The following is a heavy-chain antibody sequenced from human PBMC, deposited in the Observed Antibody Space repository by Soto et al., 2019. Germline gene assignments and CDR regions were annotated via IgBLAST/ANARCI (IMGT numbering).Heavy chain of an antibody. Sequence: SETLSLTCIVSGGSTTNYYWTCIRQPPGKGLEWIGSIYYSGITHYNPSLKSRVTISVDTSKNQFSLKLNSVTAADTAVYYCARDLCTHGVCYLQYSGQGTMVTVSS. CDR3: ARDLCTHGVCYLQY. D-gene: IGHD2-8*01. CDR2: IYYSGIT. J-gene: IGHJ4*02. V-gene: IGHV4-59*01. CDR1: GGSTTNYY.